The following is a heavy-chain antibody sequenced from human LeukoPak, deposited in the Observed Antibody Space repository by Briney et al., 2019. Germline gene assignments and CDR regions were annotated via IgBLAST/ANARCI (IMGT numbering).Heavy chain of an antibody. CDR3: ARDSVYCSSTSCYYYGMDV. CDR2: IYYSGST. V-gene: IGHV4-30-4*01. CDR1: GGSISSGDYY. Sequence: PSQTLSLTCTVSGGSISSGDYYWSWIRQPPGKGLEWIGYIYYSGSTYYNPSLKSRVTISVATSKNQFSLKLSSVTAADTAVYYCARDSVYCSSTSCYYYGMDVWGQGTTVTVSS. J-gene: IGHJ6*02. D-gene: IGHD2-2*01.